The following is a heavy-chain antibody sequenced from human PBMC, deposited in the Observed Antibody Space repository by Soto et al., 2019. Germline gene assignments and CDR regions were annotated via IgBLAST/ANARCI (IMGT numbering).Heavy chain of an antibody. CDR3: ARDLEYSSSSSDY. CDR1: GFTFSSYA. CDR2: ISYDGSNK. V-gene: IGHV3-30-3*01. Sequence: GGSLRLSCAASGFTFSSYAMHWVRQAPGKGLEGVAVISYDGSNKYYADSVKGRFTISRDNSKNTLYLQMNSLRAEDTAVYYCARDLEYSSSSSDYWGQGTLVTVSS. D-gene: IGHD6-6*01. J-gene: IGHJ4*02.